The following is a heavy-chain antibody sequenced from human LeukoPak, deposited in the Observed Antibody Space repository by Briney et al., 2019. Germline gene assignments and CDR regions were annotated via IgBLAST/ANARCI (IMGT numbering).Heavy chain of an antibody. J-gene: IGHJ4*02. CDR2: ISACNGNT. V-gene: IGHV1-18*01. D-gene: IGHD1-7*01. CDR3: ATDPQGELRFDY. CDR1: GYTFTSYG. Sequence: ASVKVSCKASGYTFTSYGISWVRQAPGQGLEWMGWISACNGNTNYAQKLQGRVTMTEDTSTDTAYMELSSLRSEDTAVYYCATDPQGELRFDYWGQGTLVTVSS.